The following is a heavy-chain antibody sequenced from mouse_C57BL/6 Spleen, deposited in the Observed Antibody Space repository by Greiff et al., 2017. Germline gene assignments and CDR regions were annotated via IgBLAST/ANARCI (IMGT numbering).Heavy chain of an antibody. CDR2: IDPENGNT. D-gene: IGHD2-4*01. Sequence: VQLQQSGAELVRPGASVKLSCTASGFNIKDDYMHWVKQRPEQGLEWIGWIDPENGNTEYASKFQGKATITADTSSNTGYLQLSSLTSEDTAVYYCTTHDDYDPYYCDYWGQGTTLTVSS. J-gene: IGHJ2*01. CDR3: TTHDDYDPYYCDY. CDR1: GFNIKDDY. V-gene: IGHV14-4*01.